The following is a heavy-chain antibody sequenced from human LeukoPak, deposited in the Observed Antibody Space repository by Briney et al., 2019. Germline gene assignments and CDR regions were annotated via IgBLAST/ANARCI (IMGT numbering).Heavy chain of an antibody. Sequence: GSLRLSCEASGFTFGNYAMNWVRQAPGKGLEWVSTISGTGSSTYYADSAKGRFTISRDNSKDTLFLQLSSLTAADTAMYFCAKASVAIPQYCNSWGQGTLVTVSS. J-gene: IGHJ5*02. V-gene: IGHV3-23*01. CDR2: ISGTGSST. CDR1: GFTFGNYA. CDR3: AKASVAIPQYCNS. D-gene: IGHD2-2*02.